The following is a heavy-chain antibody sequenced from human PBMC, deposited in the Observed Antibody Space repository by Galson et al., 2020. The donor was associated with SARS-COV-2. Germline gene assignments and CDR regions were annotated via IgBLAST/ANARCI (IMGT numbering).Heavy chain of an antibody. V-gene: IGHV4-39*01. Sequence: SKTLSLTCTVSGGSISRSSYHWGWIRQPPAEGLEWIGSIYSTGPTRYNPSLNSRVTISVDTSKNQFSLQLSSLTSADTSVYYCARHSDNNLLAGSYDGFDPWGQGALVTVAS. J-gene: IGHJ5*02. CDR2: IYSTGPT. D-gene: IGHD3-16*01. CDR3: ARHSDNNLLAGSYDGFDP. CDR1: GGSISRSSYH.